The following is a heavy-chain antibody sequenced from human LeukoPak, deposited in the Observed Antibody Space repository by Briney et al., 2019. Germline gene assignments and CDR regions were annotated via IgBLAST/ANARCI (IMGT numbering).Heavy chain of an antibody. CDR2: IIPIFGTA. V-gene: IGHV1-69*13. CDR1: GGTFSSYA. Sequence: ASVKVSCKASGGTFSSYAISWVRQAPGQGLEWMGGIIPIFGTANYAQKFQGRVTITADESTSTAYMELSSLRSEDTAVYYCARGPGSCYKPYYFDYWGQGTLVTVSS. D-gene: IGHD1-26*01. J-gene: IGHJ4*02. CDR3: ARGPGSCYKPYYFDY.